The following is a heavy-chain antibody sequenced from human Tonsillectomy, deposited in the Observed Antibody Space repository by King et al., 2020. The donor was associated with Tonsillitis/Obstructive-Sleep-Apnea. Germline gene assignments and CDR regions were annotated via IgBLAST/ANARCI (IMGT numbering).Heavy chain of an antibody. D-gene: IGHD2-2*02. V-gene: IGHV3-53*01. J-gene: IGHJ6*02. CDR3: ARDRLVVVPAAIPVYYYYRMDV. CDR1: GFTVSSNY. Sequence: VQLVEPGGGLIQPGGSVRLSCAASGFTVSSNYMSWVRQAPGKGLEWVSIIYSGGGTYYADSVKGRFTISRDNSKNTLYLQMNSLRAEDTAVYYCARDRLVVVPAAIPVYYYYRMDVWGQGTTVTVSS. CDR2: IYSGGGT.